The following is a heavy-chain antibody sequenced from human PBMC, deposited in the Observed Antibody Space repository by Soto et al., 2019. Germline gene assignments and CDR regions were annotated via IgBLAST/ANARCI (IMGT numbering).Heavy chain of an antibody. CDR2: ISTSTSYI. CDR1: GFTFSSYG. J-gene: IGHJ3*02. Sequence: GGSVRLSXAASGFTFSSYGMNWVRQAPGKGLEWVSSISTSTSYIYYADSVKGRFTISRDNAKNSVYLQMNSLRAEDTAVYYCARLYCRGGSCYSGDAFDIWGQGTMVTVSS. V-gene: IGHV3-21*01. CDR3: ARLYCRGGSCYSGDAFDI. D-gene: IGHD2-15*01.